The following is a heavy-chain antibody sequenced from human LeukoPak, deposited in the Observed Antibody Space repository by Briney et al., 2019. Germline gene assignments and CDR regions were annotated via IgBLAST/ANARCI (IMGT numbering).Heavy chain of an antibody. Sequence: AASVKVSCKASGGTFSSYAISWVRQAPGQGLEWMGGIIPIFGTANYAQKFQGRVTITADESTSTAYMELSSLRSEDTAVYYCASSYYDSSGYSSWGQGTLVTVSS. V-gene: IGHV1-69*13. CDR2: IIPIFGTA. CDR1: GGTFSSYA. CDR3: ASSYYDSSGYSS. J-gene: IGHJ4*02. D-gene: IGHD3-22*01.